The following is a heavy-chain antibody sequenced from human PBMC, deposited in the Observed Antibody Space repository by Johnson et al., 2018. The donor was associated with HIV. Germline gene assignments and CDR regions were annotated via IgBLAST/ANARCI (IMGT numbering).Heavy chain of an antibody. V-gene: IGHV3-33*01. Sequence: QVQLVESGGGVVQPGRSLRLSCAASGFTFSSYGMHWVRQAPGKGLEWVAVIWYDGSNKYYADSVKGRFTISRDNSKNTLYLQTNRLRAEDTAVYYCARDYCTNAVCRLSDAFDIWGQGTMVTVSS. CDR2: IWYDGSNK. D-gene: IGHD2-8*01. CDR1: GFTFSSYG. J-gene: IGHJ3*02. CDR3: ARDYCTNAVCRLSDAFDI.